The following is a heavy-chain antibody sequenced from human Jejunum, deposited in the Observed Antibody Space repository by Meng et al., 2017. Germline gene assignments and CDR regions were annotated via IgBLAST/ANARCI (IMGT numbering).Heavy chain of an antibody. CDR3: ARDKGNYLGHWFDY. Sequence: EVQLVESGGGLVQPGGSLRLSFAASGLTVSSNYMSWVRQAPGKGLEWVSVIYSAGSTYYADSVKGRFTISRDNSKNTLYLQMNSLRAADTAVYYCARDKGNYLGHWFDYWGQGTLVTVSS. D-gene: IGHD1-7*01. CDR1: GLTVSSNY. V-gene: IGHV3-66*01. J-gene: IGHJ4*02. CDR2: IYSAGST.